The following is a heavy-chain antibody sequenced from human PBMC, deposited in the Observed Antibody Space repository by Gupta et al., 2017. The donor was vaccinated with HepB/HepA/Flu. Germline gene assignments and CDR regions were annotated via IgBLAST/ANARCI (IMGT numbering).Heavy chain of an antibody. CDR1: GRSITSNNW. CDR2: IFHSGST. Sequence: QVQLQESVPGLVTPSGTLSLTCAVSGRSITSNNWWRWVRQPPGKGLEWIGEIFHSGSTNYNPSLKSRVSTSVDKSKNQFSLQLSSVTAADTAVYYCARRPTTEPAAGAVDYWGQGVLVTVSS. J-gene: IGHJ4*02. D-gene: IGHD6-13*01. V-gene: IGHV4-4*02. CDR3: ARRPTTEPAAGAVDY.